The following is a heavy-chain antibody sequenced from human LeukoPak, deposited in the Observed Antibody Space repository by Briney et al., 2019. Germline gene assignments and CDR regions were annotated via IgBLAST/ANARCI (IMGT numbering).Heavy chain of an antibody. V-gene: IGHV3-9*01. CDR2: ISWNSGSI. CDR1: GFTFDDYA. J-gene: IGHJ3*02. Sequence: GGPLRLSCAASGFTFDDYAMHWVRQAPGKGLEWVSGISWNSGSIGYADSVKGRFTISRDNAKNSLYLQMNSLRAEDTALYYCAKALSSGWYEAFDIWGQGTMVTVSS. CDR3: AKALSSGWYEAFDI. D-gene: IGHD6-19*01.